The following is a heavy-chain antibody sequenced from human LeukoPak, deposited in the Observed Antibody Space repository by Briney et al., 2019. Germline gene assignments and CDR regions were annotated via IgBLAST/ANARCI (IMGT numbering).Heavy chain of an antibody. CDR3: AKARPGFDY. CDR1: GLTFTSYT. J-gene: IGHJ4*02. D-gene: IGHD6-6*01. Sequence: PRGSLRLSCAASGLTFTSYTMNWVRQAPGKGLEWVSSIGTRSTFIYYADSVKGRFTISRDNAKNSLFLQMNSLRAEDTAVYYCAKARPGFDYWGQGTLVSVSS. CDR2: IGTRSTFI. V-gene: IGHV3-21*01.